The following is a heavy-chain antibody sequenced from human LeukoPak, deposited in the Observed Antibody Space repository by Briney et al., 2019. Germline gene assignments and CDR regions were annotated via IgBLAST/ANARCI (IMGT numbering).Heavy chain of an antibody. CDR1: GGSIRRGDYY. CDR2: IYYNGSP. J-gene: IGHJ3*02. D-gene: IGHD2-15*01. V-gene: IGHV4-31*03. Sequence: PSQTLSLTCTVSGGSIRRGDYYWSWIRQHPKKGLEWIAYIYYNGSPYYNPSLKSRVAISIDTSMNQFSLKLSPVTAADTAVYYCARAESAYCSRGSCSSWIDAFDIWGQGTKVTVSS. CDR3: ARAESAYCSRGSCSSWIDAFDI.